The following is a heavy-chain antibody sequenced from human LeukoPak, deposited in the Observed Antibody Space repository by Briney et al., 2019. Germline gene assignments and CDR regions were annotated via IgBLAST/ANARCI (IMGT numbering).Heavy chain of an antibody. CDR3: ARGYCSSTSCYVGFNYYGSGGEFDY. V-gene: IGHV4-39*07. J-gene: IGHJ4*02. Sequence: PSETLSLTCTVSGGSISSSSYYWGWIRQPPGKGLEWIGSIYYSGSTYYNPSLKSRVTISVDTSKNQFSLKLSSVTAADTAVYYCARGYCSSTSCYVGFNYYGSGGEFDYWGQGTLVTVSS. D-gene: IGHD2-2*03. CDR1: GGSISSSSYY. CDR2: IYYSGST.